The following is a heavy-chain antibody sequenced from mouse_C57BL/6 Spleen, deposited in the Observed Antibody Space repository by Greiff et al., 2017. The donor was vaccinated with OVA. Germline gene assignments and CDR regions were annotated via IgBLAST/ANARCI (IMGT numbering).Heavy chain of an antibody. D-gene: IGHD1-1*01. CDR3: ATPGSSQYYYAMDY. V-gene: IGHV2-3*01. CDR1: GFSLTSYG. J-gene: IGHJ4*01. CDR2: IWGDGST. Sequence: VHLVESGPGLVAPSQSLSITCTVSGFSLTSYGVSWVRQPPGKGLEWLGVIWGDGSTNYHSALISRLSISKDNSKSQVFLKLNSLQTDDTATYYCATPGSSQYYYAMDYWGQGTSVTVSS.